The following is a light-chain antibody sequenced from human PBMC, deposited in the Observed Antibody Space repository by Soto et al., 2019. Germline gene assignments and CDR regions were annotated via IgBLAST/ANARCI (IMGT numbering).Light chain of an antibody. CDR1: QSISSY. CDR3: QQRYSTPMYT. CDR2: AAS. Sequence: DIQMTQSPSSLSASVGDRVTITCRASQSISSYLNWYQQKPGKAPKLLIYAASSLQTGVPSRFSGSGAGTDFSLTIISLQPEDVATYYCQQRYSTPMYTFGQGTKLEIK. V-gene: IGKV1-39*01. J-gene: IGKJ2*01.